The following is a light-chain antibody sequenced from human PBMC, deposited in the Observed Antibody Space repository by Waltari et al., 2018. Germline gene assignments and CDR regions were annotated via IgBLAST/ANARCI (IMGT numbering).Light chain of an antibody. CDR1: RNLLNRPNNKDY. Sequence: DIVMTQSPESRVLSPGERATTNSKSSRNLLNRPNNKDYLAWYQQKPGQPPKLLIYGASTRESGVPDRFTGSGSGTDFSLTISSLQAEDVAVYYCQQYYDTPYTFGQGTKLEIK. CDR2: GAS. V-gene: IGKV4-1*01. CDR3: QQYYDTPYT. J-gene: IGKJ2*01.